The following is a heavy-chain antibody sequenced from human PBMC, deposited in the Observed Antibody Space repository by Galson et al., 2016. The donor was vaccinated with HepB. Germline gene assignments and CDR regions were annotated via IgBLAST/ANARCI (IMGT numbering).Heavy chain of an antibody. Sequence: SLRLSCAASRFMFRNYGIHWVRQTPGKGLEWVALIRHDGNNRYYADSVKGRFTISRDNSKNMLYLQMNSLRAEDTAVYYRARDLRPMANYFDYWGQGVLVTVSS. CDR2: IRHDGNNR. CDR3: ARDLRPMANYFDY. D-gene: IGHD5-24*01. J-gene: IGHJ4*02. CDR1: RFMFRNYG. V-gene: IGHV3-33*01.